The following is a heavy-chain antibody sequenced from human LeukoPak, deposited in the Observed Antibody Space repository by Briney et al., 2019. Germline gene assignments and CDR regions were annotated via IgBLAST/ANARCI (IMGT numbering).Heavy chain of an antibody. J-gene: IGHJ4*02. Sequence: RXXXXXGXXWVSXISXXXXSTYYADSVHSRFTFCRDNSKNTLYLQMNSLRAEDTAVYYCAKDGVYYDILTGYYSLPFDYWGQGTLVTVSS. CDR3: AKDGVYYDILTGYYSLPFDY. D-gene: IGHD3-9*01. V-gene: IGHV3-23*01. CDR2: ISXXXXST.